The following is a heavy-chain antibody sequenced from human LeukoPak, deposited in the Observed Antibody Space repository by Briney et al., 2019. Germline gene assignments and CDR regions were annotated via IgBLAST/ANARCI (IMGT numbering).Heavy chain of an antibody. CDR3: ACSPFDY. D-gene: IGHD2-15*01. Sequence: GGSLRLSCAASGFTFSSYAMHWVRQAPGKGLEWVAVIPYDGSNKYYADSVKGRFTISRDNSKNTLYLQMNSLRAEDTAVYYCACSPFDYWGQGTLVTVSS. CDR2: IPYDGSNK. CDR1: GFTFSSYA. J-gene: IGHJ4*02. V-gene: IGHV3-30*04.